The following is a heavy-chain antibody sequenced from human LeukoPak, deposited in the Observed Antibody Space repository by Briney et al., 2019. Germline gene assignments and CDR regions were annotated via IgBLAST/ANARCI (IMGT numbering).Heavy chain of an antibody. J-gene: IGHJ6*03. CDR1: GGSISSYY. Sequence: SETLSLTCTVSGGSISSYYWSWIRQPPGKGLEWIGYIYYSGSTNYNPSLKSRVTISVDKSKNQFSLKLSSVTAADTAVYYCARSYSSGWSEDYYYYYYMDVWGKGTTVTVSS. CDR3: ARSYSSGWSEDYYYYYYMDV. CDR2: IYYSGST. V-gene: IGHV4-59*12. D-gene: IGHD6-19*01.